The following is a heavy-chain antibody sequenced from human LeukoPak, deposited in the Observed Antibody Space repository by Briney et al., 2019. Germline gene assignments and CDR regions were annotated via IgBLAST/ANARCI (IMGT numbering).Heavy chain of an antibody. J-gene: IGHJ4*02. Sequence: SETLSLTCTVSGGSISSSSYYWGWIRQPPGKGLEWIGSIYYSGSTYYNPSLKSRVTISVDTSKNQFSLKLSSVTAADTAVYYCARDAYTNTRRYDHWGQGTLVTVSS. CDR3: ARDAYTNTRRYDH. CDR1: GGSISSSSYY. V-gene: IGHV4-39*01. D-gene: IGHD2-8*01. CDR2: IYYSGST.